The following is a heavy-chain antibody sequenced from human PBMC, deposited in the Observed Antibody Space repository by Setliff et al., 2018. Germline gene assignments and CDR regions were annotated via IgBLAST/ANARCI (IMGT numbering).Heavy chain of an antibody. CDR1: GGTFSNYC. Sequence: GASVKVSCKASGGTFSNYCISWVRQAPGQGLEWTGGIMPKFGTPNRSQKFQGRVTITADESTSTAYMELSGLTSEDTAVYYCASHFPTVMKYYYYMDVWGKGTTVTVSS. CDR3: ASHFPTVMKYYYYMDV. J-gene: IGHJ6*03. D-gene: IGHD5-18*01. V-gene: IGHV1-69*13. CDR2: IMPKFGTP.